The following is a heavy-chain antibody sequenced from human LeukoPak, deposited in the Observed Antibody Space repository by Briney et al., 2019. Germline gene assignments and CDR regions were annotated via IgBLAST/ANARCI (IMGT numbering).Heavy chain of an antibody. CDR3: AKEGSQYASSWFDY. D-gene: IGHD6-13*01. CDR2: ISHDGTVA. V-gene: IGHV3-30*18. Sequence: GGSLRLSCEASGFTFSSYGMQWVRQAPGMGPEWVSVISHDGTVAHYADSVKGRFTISRDSSTNTLYLQMDSLRTEDTAVYYCAKEGSQYASSWFDYWGQGTLVTVSS. J-gene: IGHJ4*02. CDR1: GFTFSSYG.